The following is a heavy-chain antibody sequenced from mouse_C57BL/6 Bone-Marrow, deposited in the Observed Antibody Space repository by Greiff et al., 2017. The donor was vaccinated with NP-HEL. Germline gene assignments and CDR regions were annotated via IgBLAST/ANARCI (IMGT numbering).Heavy chain of an antibody. Sequence: QVTLKESGPGILQPSQTLSLTCSFSGFSLSTFGMGVGWIRQPSGKGLEWLAHIWWDDDKYYNPALKSRLTISKDTSKNQVFLKIANVDTADTATYYCARIGLYYGSSYRYFDVWGTGTTVTVSS. D-gene: IGHD1-1*01. CDR1: GFSLSTFGMG. V-gene: IGHV8-8*01. CDR3: ARIGLYYGSSYRYFDV. CDR2: IWWDDDK. J-gene: IGHJ1*03.